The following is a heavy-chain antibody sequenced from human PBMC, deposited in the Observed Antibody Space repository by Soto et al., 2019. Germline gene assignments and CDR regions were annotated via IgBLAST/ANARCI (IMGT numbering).Heavy chain of an antibody. CDR1: GFTFSSYA. J-gene: IGHJ6*02. CDR3: AKDPTSIGRTYYYYYYGMDV. D-gene: IGHD1-1*01. Sequence: EVQLLESGGGLVQPGGSLRLSCAASGFTFSSYAMSWVRQAPGKGLEWVSAISGSGGSTYYADSVKGRFTISRDNSKTTLYLQMNSLRAEDTAVYYCAKDPTSIGRTYYYYYYGMDVWGQGTTVTVSS. CDR2: ISGSGGST. V-gene: IGHV3-23*01.